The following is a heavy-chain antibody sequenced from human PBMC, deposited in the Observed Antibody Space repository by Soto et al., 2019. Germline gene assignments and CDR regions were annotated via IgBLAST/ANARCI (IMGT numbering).Heavy chain of an antibody. CDR3: XXXRRYCSGGSCYE. CDR1: GGTFSSYA. CDR2: IIPIFGTA. V-gene: IGHV1-69*06. J-gene: IGHJ4*02. Sequence: QVQLVQSGAEVKKPGSSVKVSCKASGGTFSSYAISWVRQAPGQGLEWMGGIIPIFGTANYAQKFQGRVTITADKSTSTAYMELSSLRSEDTAXXXXXXXRRYCSGGSCYEWGQGTLVTXXX. D-gene: IGHD2-15*01.